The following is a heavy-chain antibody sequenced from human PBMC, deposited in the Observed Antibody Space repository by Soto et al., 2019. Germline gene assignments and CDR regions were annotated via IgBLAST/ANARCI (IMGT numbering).Heavy chain of an antibody. D-gene: IGHD3-16*01. V-gene: IGHV3-53*01. J-gene: IGHJ4*01. CDR2: MYAGGDT. CDR1: GLSVSDNY. CDR3: GFRIPSLVLYY. Sequence: GGSLRLSCGASGLSVSDNYMGWVRQAPGRGLEWVSVMYAGGDTHYADSVKGRFTISRDKSENTLYLQMNSLRDEDTXVYFXGFRIPSLVLYYWGLGTLVTVSS.